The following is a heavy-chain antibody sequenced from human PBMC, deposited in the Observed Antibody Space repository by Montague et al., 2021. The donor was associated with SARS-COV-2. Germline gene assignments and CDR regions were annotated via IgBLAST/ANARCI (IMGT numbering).Heavy chain of an antibody. V-gene: IGHV4-59*12. CDR3: ARDRFDFGAGRQGTIDF. CDR2: IYYSGST. J-gene: IGHJ4*02. Sequence: SETLSLTCTVSGGSISSYYWSWIRQPPGKGLEWIGYIYYSGSTNYNLSLKSRVTISVDTSKNQFSLKLTSVTAADTAIYSCARDRFDFGAGRQGTIDFWGQGTLVTVSS. D-gene: IGHD3-10*01. CDR1: GGSISSYY.